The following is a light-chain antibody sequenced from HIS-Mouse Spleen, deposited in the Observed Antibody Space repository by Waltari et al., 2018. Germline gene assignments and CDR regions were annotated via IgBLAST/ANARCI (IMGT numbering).Light chain of an antibody. CDR1: QSVLYSSNNKNY. V-gene: IGKV4-1*01. J-gene: IGKJ1*01. CDR2: WAS. CDR3: QQYYSTPPWT. Sequence: DIVMTQSPDSLAVSLGERATINCKSSQSVLYSSNNKNYLACYQQKPGQPPKLLIYWASTRESGVPDRFSGSGSGTDFTLTISSLQAEEVAVYYCQQYYSTPPWTFGQGTKVEIK.